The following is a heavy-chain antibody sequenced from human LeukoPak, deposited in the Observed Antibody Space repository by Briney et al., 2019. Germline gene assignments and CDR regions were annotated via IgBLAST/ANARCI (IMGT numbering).Heavy chain of an antibody. V-gene: IGHV3-30*02. D-gene: IGHD3-3*01. Sequence: GGSLRLSCAASGFTFSSYGMHWVRQAPGKGLEWVAFIRYDGSNKYYADSVKGRFTISRDNSKNTLYLQMNSLGAEDTAVYYCAKGIRFLEWLSYDPWGQGTLVTVSS. CDR2: IRYDGSNK. CDR1: GFTFSSYG. CDR3: AKGIRFLEWLSYDP. J-gene: IGHJ5*02.